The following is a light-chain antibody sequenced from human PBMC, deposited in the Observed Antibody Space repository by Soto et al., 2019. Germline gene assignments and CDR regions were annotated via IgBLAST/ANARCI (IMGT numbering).Light chain of an antibody. CDR3: QTWGTGPWV. V-gene: IGLV4-69*01. J-gene: IGLJ3*02. CDR1: SGHSSYA. CDR2: LNSDGSH. Sequence: QPVLTQSPSASASLGASVKLTCTLSSGHSSYAIAWHQQQPEKGPRYLMKLNSDGSHSKGDGIPDRFSGSSSGAERYLTISSLXSEDEXDYYCQTWGTGPWVFGGGTKLTVL.